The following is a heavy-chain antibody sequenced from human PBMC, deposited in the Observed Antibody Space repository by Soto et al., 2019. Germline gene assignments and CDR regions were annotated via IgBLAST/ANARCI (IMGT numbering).Heavy chain of an antibody. Sequence: ASVKVSCKASGYTFTSYGISWVRQAPGQGLERMGWISAYNGNTNYAQKFQGRVTMTEDTSTDTAYMELSSLRSEDTAVYYCARDTDGLHYWGQGTLVTVSS. J-gene: IGHJ4*02. V-gene: IGHV1-18*01. CDR2: ISAYNGNT. CDR3: ARDTDGLHY. CDR1: GYTFTSYG.